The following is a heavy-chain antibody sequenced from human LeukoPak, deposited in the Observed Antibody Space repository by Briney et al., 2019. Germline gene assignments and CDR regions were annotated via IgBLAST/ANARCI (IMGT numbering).Heavy chain of an antibody. CDR1: GFTFSSYA. CDR2: ISCGGSNK. J-gene: IGHJ5*02. CDR3: ARETSITIFGVVIRFFDP. D-gene: IGHD3-3*01. V-gene: IGHV3-30-3*01. Sequence: GGSLRLSCAASGFTFSSYAMHWVRQAPGKGLEWVAVISCGGSNKYYADSVKGRFTISRDISKNTLYLQMKSLRAEDTAVYYCARETSITIFGVVIRFFDPWGQGTLVTVSS.